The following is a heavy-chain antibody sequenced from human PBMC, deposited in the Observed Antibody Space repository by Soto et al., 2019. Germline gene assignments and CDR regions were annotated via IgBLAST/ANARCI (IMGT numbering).Heavy chain of an antibody. J-gene: IGHJ4*02. V-gene: IGHV3-11*06. CDR2: ISSSSSYT. Sequence: RDSCGAAEVTSSDYYMSWFRKAPGKGLEWVSYISSSSSYTNYADSVKGRFTISRDNAKNSLYLQMNSLRAEDTAVYYCARALKETLYSGYDYGYWGQGTLVTVSS. CDR3: ARALKETLYSGYDYGY. CDR1: EVTSSDYY. D-gene: IGHD5-12*01.